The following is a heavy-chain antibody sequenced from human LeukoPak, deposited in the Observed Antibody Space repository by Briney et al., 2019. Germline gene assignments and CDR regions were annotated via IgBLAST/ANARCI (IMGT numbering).Heavy chain of an antibody. CDR2: IKSRADGGTP. J-gene: IGHJ3*02. Sequence: GGSLRLSCAASGFTFRDAWMIWVRQAPGKGLEWVGRIKSRADGGTPDYAAPVTGRFTISRDDSNGTLFLQMNSLTTEDTAVHYCATQGVLDAFDIWGQGTMVIVSS. D-gene: IGHD3-10*01. V-gene: IGHV3-15*01. CDR1: GFTFRDAW. CDR3: ATQGVLDAFDI.